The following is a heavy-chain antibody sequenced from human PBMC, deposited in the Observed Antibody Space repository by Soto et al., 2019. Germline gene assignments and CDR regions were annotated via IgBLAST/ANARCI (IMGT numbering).Heavy chain of an antibody. CDR3: AKEYGSTWIDH. V-gene: IGHV3-30*18. CDR1: GFTFSTYG. CDR2: MSYDGTKQ. D-gene: IGHD6-13*01. J-gene: IGHJ4*02. Sequence: PGGSLRLSCAASGFTFSTYGMHWVRQAPGKGLEWVAAMSYDGTKQYYVDSVKGRFTISRDNSRNTLFLQLNSLRDEDTAVYYCAKEYGSTWIDHWGQGTRVTVSS.